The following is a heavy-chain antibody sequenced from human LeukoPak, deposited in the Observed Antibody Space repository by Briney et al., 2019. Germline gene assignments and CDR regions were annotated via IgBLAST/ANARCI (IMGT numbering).Heavy chain of an antibody. CDR2: IRGKLYSDTT. V-gene: IGHV3-72*01. D-gene: IGHD2-8*02. J-gene: IGHJ3*02. CDR1: GFALSDHY. Sequence: PGGSLRLSCAASGFALSDHYMDWVRRAPGKGLEWVARIRGKLYSDTTEYAASVRGRFTISRGDSKNSLYLQMNSLKTEDTAVYYCARGPSCSGGVCPGAFDIWGQGTMVTVSS. CDR3: ARGPSCSGGVCPGAFDI.